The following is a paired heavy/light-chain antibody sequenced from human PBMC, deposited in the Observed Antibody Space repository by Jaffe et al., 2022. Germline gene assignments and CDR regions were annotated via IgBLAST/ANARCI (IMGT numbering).Light chain of an antibody. Sequence: DIQMTQSPSTLSASVGDRVTITCRASQSIFGWLAWYQQKPGKAPKLLIYKASDLQSGVPSRFSGSGSGTEFTLTISSLQPDDFAAYYCLQYNSTPLTFGGGTEVEIK. CDR1: QSIFGW. CDR2: KAS. J-gene: IGKJ4*01. V-gene: IGKV1-5*03. CDR3: LQYNSTPLT.
Heavy chain of an antibody. V-gene: IGHV4-59*01. J-gene: IGHJ4*02. CDR3: ARGGSSWYFDY. Sequence: QVQLQESGPGLVKPSETLSLTCTVSGGSISGYYWTWIRQTPGKGLEWIGYIYYSGSSTYNPSLKSRVTISVDASKNQFSLKLSSVTAADTAVYYCARGGSSWYFDYWGQGTLVTVSS. CDR1: GGSISGYY. D-gene: IGHD2-2*01. CDR2: IYYSGSS.